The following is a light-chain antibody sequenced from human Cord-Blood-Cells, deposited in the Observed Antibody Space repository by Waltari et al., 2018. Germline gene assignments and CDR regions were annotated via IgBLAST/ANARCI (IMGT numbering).Light chain of an antibody. J-gene: IGLJ3*02. CDR2: DVS. CDR3: SSYTSSSTWV. Sequence: QSALTQPASVSGSPGPSITISCTGTSSDVGGYNYVSWYQQHPGKAPKLMIYDVSNRPSGVSNRCSGAKSGNAASLTISGLHAEDEADYYCSSYTSSSTWVFGGGTKLTVL. V-gene: IGLV2-14*01. CDR1: SSDVGGYNY.